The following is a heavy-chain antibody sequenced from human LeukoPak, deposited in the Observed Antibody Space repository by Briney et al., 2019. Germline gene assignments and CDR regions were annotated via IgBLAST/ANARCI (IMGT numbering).Heavy chain of an antibody. CDR1: GGSISSNSYY. CDR2: IYYSGST. V-gene: IGHV4-39*01. J-gene: IGHJ4*02. D-gene: IGHD3-10*01. Sequence: SETLSLTCTVSGGSISSNSYYWGWIRQPPGKGLEWIGSIYYSGSTYYNPSLKSRVTISVDTSKNQFSLKLSSVTAADTAVYYCARKSAYYYGSGSPDYWGQGTLVTVSS. CDR3: ARKSAYYYGSGSPDY.